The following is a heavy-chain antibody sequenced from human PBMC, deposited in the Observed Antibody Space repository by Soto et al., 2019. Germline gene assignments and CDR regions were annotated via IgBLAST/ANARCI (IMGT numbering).Heavy chain of an antibody. J-gene: IGHJ6*02. CDR3: TRDQTDYESYYGMDV. CDR2: IKSKTDGGTT. V-gene: IGHV3-15*07. Sequence: GGSLRLSCAASGFTFSNAWMNWVRQAPGKGLEWVGRIKSKTDGGTTDYAAPVKGRFTISRDDSKSIAFLQMNSLKTEDTAVYYCTRDQTDYESYYGMDVWGLGTTVTVSS. D-gene: IGHD4-17*01. CDR1: GFTFSNAW.